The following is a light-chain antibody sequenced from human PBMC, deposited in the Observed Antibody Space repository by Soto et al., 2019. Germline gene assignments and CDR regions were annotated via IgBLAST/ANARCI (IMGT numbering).Light chain of an antibody. J-gene: IGLJ1*01. CDR2: EVS. V-gene: IGLV2-18*02. CDR1: SSDVGSYNR. CDR3: SSFTSSSTYV. Sequence: QSVLNQPPSVSGSPGQSVAISCPGTSSDVGSYNRVAWYQQPPGTAPKLMIYEVSNRPSGVPDRFSGSKSGNTASLTISGLQAEDEADYCSSFTSSSTYVFGTGTKVTVL.